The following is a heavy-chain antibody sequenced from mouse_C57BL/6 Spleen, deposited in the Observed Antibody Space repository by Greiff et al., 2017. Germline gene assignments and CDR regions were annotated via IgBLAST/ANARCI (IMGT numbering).Heavy chain of an antibody. Sequence: VQLQQSGAELLRPGASVTLSCKASGYTFTDYEMHWVKQTPVHGLEWIGAIDPETGGTAYNQKFKGKAILTADKSSSTAYMELRSMTSEDSAVNSCVSVATRVYWGQGTLVTVSA. CDR2: IDPETGGT. D-gene: IGHD1-1*01. CDR1: GYTFTDYE. J-gene: IGHJ3*01. V-gene: IGHV1-15*01. CDR3: VSVATRVY.